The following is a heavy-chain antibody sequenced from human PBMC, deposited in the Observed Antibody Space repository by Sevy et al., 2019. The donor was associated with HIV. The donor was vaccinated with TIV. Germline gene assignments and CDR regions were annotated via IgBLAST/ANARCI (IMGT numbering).Heavy chain of an antibody. CDR2: ISAYTGDT. Sequence: ASVKVSCKASGYTFTSYGISWVRQAPGQGLEWMGWISAYTGDTNYAQNLQGRVTMTTDTSTRTAYMELRSLRSDDTAVYDCARDVSLVPAAIGRGFYYYGMDVWGQGTTVTVSS. CDR1: GYTFTSYG. CDR3: ARDVSLVPAAIGRGFYYYGMDV. J-gene: IGHJ6*02. D-gene: IGHD2-2*01. V-gene: IGHV1-18*01.